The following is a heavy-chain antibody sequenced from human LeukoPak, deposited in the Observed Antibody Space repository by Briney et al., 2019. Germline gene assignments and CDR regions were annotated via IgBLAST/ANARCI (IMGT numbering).Heavy chain of an antibody. D-gene: IGHD6-19*01. V-gene: IGHV4-59*01. CDR1: GGSISSYY. CDR3: AREGRAVATFDY. J-gene: IGHJ4*02. CDR2: IYYSGST. Sequence: PSETLSLTCTVSGGSISSYYWSWIRQPPGKGLEWIGYIYYSGSTNYNPSLKGRVTISVDTSKNQFSLKLSSVTAADTAVYYCAREGRAVATFDYWGQGTLVTVSS.